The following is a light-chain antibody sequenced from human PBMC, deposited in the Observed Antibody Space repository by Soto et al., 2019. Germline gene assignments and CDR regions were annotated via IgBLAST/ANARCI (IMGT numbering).Light chain of an antibody. CDR1: SSDVGGYNY. Sequence: QSVLTQPRSVSGSPGQSVAISCTGTSSDVGGYNYVSWYQQYPGKAPKLMIYDVNKRPSGVPDRFSGSKSGNTASLTISGLQAEDEADYYCCSYAGGTYVFGTGTKVTVL. CDR2: DVN. V-gene: IGLV2-11*01. CDR3: CSYAGGTYV. J-gene: IGLJ1*01.